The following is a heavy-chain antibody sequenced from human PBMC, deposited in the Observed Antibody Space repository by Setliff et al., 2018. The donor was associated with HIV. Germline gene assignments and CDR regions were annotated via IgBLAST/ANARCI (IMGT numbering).Heavy chain of an antibody. J-gene: IGHJ6*03. CDR3: AKRRVCNTSCYIVDYMDV. CDR2: ISVSGGST. Sequence: GGSLRLSCAASEFTFSSYAMSWVRQAPGKGLEWVSSISVSGGSTYYADSVKGRFTISRDNSKNTLYLQMNSLRAEDTAIYYRAKRRVCNTSCYIVDYMDVWGKGTTVTVSS. CDR1: EFTFSSYA. V-gene: IGHV3-23*01. D-gene: IGHD2-21*01.